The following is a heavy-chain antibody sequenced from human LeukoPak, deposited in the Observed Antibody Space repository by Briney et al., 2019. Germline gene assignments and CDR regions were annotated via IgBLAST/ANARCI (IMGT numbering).Heavy chain of an antibody. V-gene: IGHV4-59*01. J-gene: IGHJ4*02. D-gene: IGHD4-11*01. CDR1: GGSISSYY. CDR2: IYYSGST. Sequence: PSETPSLTCTVSGGSISSYYWSWIRQPPGKGLEWIGYIYYSGSTNYNPSLKSRVTISVDTSKNQSSLKLSSVTAADTAVYYCARGGTTIDYWGQGTLVTVSS. CDR3: ARGGTTIDY.